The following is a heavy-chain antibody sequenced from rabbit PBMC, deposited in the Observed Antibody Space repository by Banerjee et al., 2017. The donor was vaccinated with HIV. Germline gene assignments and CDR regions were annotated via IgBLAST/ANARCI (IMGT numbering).Heavy chain of an antibody. V-gene: IGHV1S45*01. CDR3: ASSAGYAYAAFGL. Sequence: QEQLEESGGDLVKPEGSLTLTCTASGFDFSSSYYMCWVRQAPGKGLEWIACIDAGSNDNTYYASWAKGRFTISKTSSTTVTLQMTSLTAADTATYFCASSAGYAYAAFGLWGPGTLVTVS. J-gene: IGHJ4*01. D-gene: IGHD6-1*01. CDR2: IDAGSNDNT. CDR1: GFDFSSSYY.